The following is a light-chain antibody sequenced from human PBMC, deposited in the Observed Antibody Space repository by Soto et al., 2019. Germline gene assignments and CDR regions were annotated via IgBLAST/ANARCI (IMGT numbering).Light chain of an antibody. V-gene: IGLV2-8*01. Sequence: SPVANPPSASGSPGHSVTISCTGTSRDVGGYNYVSWYQQHPGKAPKLLTNVVSTRPSVSPDRFSGSKSGNKASLTAAGLQVEDEADNYCSSYAANNNVFGTGTKVTVL. CDR1: SRDVGGYNY. CDR2: VVS. J-gene: IGLJ1*01. CDR3: SSYAANNNV.